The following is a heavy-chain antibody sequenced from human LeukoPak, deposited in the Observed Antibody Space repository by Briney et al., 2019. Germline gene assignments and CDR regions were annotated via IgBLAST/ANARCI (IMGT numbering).Heavy chain of an antibody. J-gene: IGHJ4*02. V-gene: IGHV3-23*01. Sequence: GGSLRLSCAATGFSVSRRAMSWVRQAPGKGLEWLASITNNGGKTHYAASVKGRFSISRDESQNTVYLAMSSLGVEDTAVYYCAKDHPSDGWPTFEYWGQGVLVTVSS. CDR2: ITNNGGKT. CDR3: AKDHPSDGWPTFEY. D-gene: IGHD2-15*01. CDR1: GFSVSRRA.